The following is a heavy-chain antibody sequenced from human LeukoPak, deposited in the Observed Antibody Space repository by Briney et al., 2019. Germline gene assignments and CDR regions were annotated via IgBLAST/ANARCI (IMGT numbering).Heavy chain of an antibody. V-gene: IGHV4-59*01. CDR3: ARTRLNSYSSGWYYFDY. Sequence: PSQTLSLTCTVSGGSISSYYWSWIRQPPGKGLEWIGYIYYSGSTNYNPSLKSRVTISVDTSKNQFSLELSSVTAADTAVYYCARTRLNSYSSGWYYFDYWGQGTLVTVSS. CDR2: IYYSGST. D-gene: IGHD6-19*01. J-gene: IGHJ4*02. CDR1: GGSISSYY.